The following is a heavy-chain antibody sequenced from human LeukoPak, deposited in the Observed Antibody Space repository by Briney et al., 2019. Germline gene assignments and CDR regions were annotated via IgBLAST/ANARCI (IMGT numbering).Heavy chain of an antibody. D-gene: IGHD3-9*01. CDR2: VYYTGSP. V-gene: IGHV4-59*01. CDR3: ARASSDILTGYYNLFDR. J-gene: IGHJ4*02. Sequence: SETLSLTCTVSGGSISSDYWSWIRQPPGKGLEWIGYVYYTGSPNYNPSLESRVTISIDRAKNQFSLKLSSVTAADTAVYYCARASSDILTGYYNLFDRWGQGTLVAVSS. CDR1: GGSISSDY.